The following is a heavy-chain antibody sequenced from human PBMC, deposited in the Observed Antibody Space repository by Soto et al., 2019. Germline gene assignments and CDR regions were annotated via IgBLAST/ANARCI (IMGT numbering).Heavy chain of an antibody. CDR3: VRAVEYYSSSYNCFDP. CDR1: GGSMSSGDYY. D-gene: IGHD6-13*01. CDR2: ISHSGNT. Sequence: QVQLQESGPGLVNPSQTLSLTCTVSGGSMSSGDYYWSWIRQPPGKGLEWIGYISHSGNTYYNPPLRSRISISVDTSKDQISLQVTSVTAADTDVYYCVRAVEYYSSSYNCFDPWGQGTLVAVSS. J-gene: IGHJ5*02. V-gene: IGHV4-30-4*01.